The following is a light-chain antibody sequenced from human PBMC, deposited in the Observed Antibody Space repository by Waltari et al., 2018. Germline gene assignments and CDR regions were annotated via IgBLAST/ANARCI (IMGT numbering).Light chain of an antibody. Sequence: EIVLTQSPGTLSLSPGETATLSCRDSQSVGRSLAWHQQNPGQAPRLLIYGAANRATGIPDRFSGSGFATDFSLTISRLEPEDFAVYYCQKYESLPATFGQGTKVEIK. CDR2: GAA. J-gene: IGKJ1*01. CDR1: QSVGRS. CDR3: QKYESLPAT. V-gene: IGKV3-20*01.